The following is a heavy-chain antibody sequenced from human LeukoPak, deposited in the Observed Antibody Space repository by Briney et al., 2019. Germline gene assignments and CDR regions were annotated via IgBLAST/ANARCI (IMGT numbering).Heavy chain of an antibody. D-gene: IGHD3-22*01. CDR1: GGSFSGYY. J-gene: IGHJ4*02. V-gene: IGHV4-34*01. CDR3: ARDSSGYYSGWYHY. CDR2: IYHSGST. Sequence: KASETLSLTCAVYGGSFSGYYWSWIRQPPGKGLEWIGSIYHSGSTYYNPSLKSRVTISVDTSKNQFSLKLSSVTAADTAVYYCARDSSGYYSGWYHYWGQGTLVTVSS.